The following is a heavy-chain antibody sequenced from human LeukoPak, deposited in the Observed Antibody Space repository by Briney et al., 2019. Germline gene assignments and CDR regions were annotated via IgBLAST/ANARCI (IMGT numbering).Heavy chain of an antibody. V-gene: IGHV4-59*01. CDR3: ARGSSAFDI. J-gene: IGHJ3*02. Sequence: SETLSLTCTVSGGSISNYYWSWIRQPPGKGLEWIGYIYYSGSTNYNPSLKSRVTISVDTSKNQFSLKLSSVTAADTAVYYCARGSSAFDIWGHGTMVTVSS. CDR1: GGSISNYY. CDR2: IYYSGST.